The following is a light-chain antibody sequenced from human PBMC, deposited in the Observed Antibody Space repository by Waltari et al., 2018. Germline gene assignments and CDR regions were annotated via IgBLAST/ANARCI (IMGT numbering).Light chain of an antibody. J-gene: IGKJ3*01. V-gene: IGKV3D-11*01. CDR2: DAS. Sequence: EIVLTQSPATLSLSPGERATLSCRASQGVSSYLAWYQQKPGQSPRLLIYDASNRATGIPARFSGSGPGTDFTLTLSSLEPEDFAVYYCQQRSNFTFGPGTKVDIK. CDR3: QQRSNFT. CDR1: QGVSSY.